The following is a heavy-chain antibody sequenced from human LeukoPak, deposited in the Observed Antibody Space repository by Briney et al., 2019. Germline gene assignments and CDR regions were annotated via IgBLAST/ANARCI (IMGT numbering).Heavy chain of an antibody. J-gene: IGHJ4*02. CDR2: IYSGGST. V-gene: IGHV3-66*01. D-gene: IGHD5-12*01. CDR1: GFTVSSNY. CDR3: ATDTIYGGYAESDY. Sequence: GGSLRLSCAASGFTVSSNYMSWVRQAPGKGLEWVSVIYSGGSTYYADSVKGRFTISRDNSKNTLYLQMNSLRAEDTAVYYCATDTIYGGYAESDYWGQGTLVTVSS.